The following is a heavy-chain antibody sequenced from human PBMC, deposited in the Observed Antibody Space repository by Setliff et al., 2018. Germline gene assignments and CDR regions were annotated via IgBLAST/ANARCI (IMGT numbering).Heavy chain of an antibody. CDR2: IYYSGST. CDR3: ARVPSYGSGSYYYYYYGMDV. CDR1: GGSISSYY. J-gene: IGHJ6*02. D-gene: IGHD3-10*01. V-gene: IGHV4-59*12. Sequence: PSETLSLTCTVSGGSISSYYWSWIRQPPGKGLEWIGYIYYSGSTYYNPSLKSRVTISVDTSKNQFSLKLSSVTAADTAVYYCARVPSYGSGSYYYYYYGMDVWGQGTTVTVSS.